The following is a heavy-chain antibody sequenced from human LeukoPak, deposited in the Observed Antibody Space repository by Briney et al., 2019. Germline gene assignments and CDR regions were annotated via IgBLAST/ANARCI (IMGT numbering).Heavy chain of an antibody. J-gene: IGHJ4*02. V-gene: IGHV3-48*01. CDR3: ARDPVGGPTEPFDY. CDR2: ISTSSSTI. D-gene: IGHD1-14*01. CDR1: GFTFSSYS. Sequence: GGSLRLSCAASGFTFSSYSMNWVRQAPGKGLEWVSYISTSSSTIYYADSVKGRFTISRDNAKNSLYLQMNSLRAEDTAVYYCARDPVGGPTEPFDYWGQGTLVTVSS.